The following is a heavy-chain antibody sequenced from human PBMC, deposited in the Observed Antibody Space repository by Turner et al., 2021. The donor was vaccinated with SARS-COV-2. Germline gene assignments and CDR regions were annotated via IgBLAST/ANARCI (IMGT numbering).Heavy chain of an antibody. Sequence: VQLVESGGGLVKPGGSLRLSCAAYGVPFSSYRMNWVRQAPEKGLEWVASINSGSSYIYYADSLKGRVTISRDNTKRSLFLQMNSLRVEDTAVYYCTRSRDYYGSGTYYNYDYWGQGTLVTVSS. CDR2: INSGSSYI. V-gene: IGHV3-21*02. D-gene: IGHD3-10*01. J-gene: IGHJ4*02. CDR1: GVPFSSYR. CDR3: TRSRDYYGSGTYYNYDY.